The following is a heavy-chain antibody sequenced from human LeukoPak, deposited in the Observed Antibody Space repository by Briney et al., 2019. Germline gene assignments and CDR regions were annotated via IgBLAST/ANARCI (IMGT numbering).Heavy chain of an antibody. Sequence: SVKVSCKASGGTFSSYAISWVRQAPGQGLEWMGRIIPILGIANYAQKFQGRVTTTADKSTSTAYMELSSLRSEDTAVYYCARDSRRYSYGLYYFDYWGQGTLVTVSS. V-gene: IGHV1-69*04. CDR1: GGTFSSYA. J-gene: IGHJ4*02. CDR3: ARDSRRYSYGLYYFDY. D-gene: IGHD5-18*01. CDR2: IIPILGIA.